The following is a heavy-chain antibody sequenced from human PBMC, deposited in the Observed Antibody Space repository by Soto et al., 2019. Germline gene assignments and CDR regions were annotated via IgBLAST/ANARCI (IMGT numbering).Heavy chain of an antibody. V-gene: IGHV3-23*01. Sequence: PGGSLRLSCAASGFTFSSYAMSWVRQAPGKGLEWVSAISGSGGSTYYADSVKGRFTISRDNSKNTLYLQMNSLRAEDTAVYYCAKDQDIVVVVAAINDSSGRGYWGQGTLVTVSS. CDR1: GFTFSSYA. CDR2: ISGSGGST. J-gene: IGHJ4*02. D-gene: IGHD2-15*01. CDR3: AKDQDIVVVVAAINDSSGRGY.